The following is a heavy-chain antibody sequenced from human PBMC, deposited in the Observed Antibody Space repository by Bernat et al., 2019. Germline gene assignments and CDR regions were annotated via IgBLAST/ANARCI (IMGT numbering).Heavy chain of an antibody. Sequence: QVQLQESGPGLVKPSETLSLTCTVSAGSISSNNYFWGWIREPPGKGLEWIGSVDSSGSTYYNPSLKRRVTISVVTSKIHFSLNLSSVTAAYTAVYYCATPWRATDCSGSSGYYGWDAFDSWGQGTMVTVSS. CDR3: ATPWRATDCSGSSGYYGWDAFDS. CDR1: AGSISSNNYF. J-gene: IGHJ3*02. D-gene: IGHD3-22*01. V-gene: IGHV4-39*01. CDR2: VDSSGST.